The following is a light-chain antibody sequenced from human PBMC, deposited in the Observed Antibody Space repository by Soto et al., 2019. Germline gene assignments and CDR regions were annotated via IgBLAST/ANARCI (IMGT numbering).Light chain of an antibody. V-gene: IGKV3-20*01. J-gene: IGKJ1*01. CDR3: QHYGYPQWT. CDR2: GVS. Sequence: IVWTESPGTLSLSTGERASLSCRASQTGSNSYLAWYQQKSGQAPRVLIYGVSTRATGIPDRFSGSLSGTEFALTISRLEPEDFAVYICQHYGYPQWTFGPGTKVDI. CDR1: QTGSNSY.